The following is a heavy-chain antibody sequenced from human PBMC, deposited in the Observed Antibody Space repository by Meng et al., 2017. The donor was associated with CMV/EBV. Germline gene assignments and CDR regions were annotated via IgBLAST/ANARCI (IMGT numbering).Heavy chain of an antibody. Sequence: GSLRLSCTVSGGSISSSSYYWGWIRQPLGKGLEWIGSIYYSGSTYYNPSLKSRVTISVDTSKNQFSLKLSSVTAADTAVYYCARDLGSRITIFGVVTSGNWFDPWGQGTLVTVSS. D-gene: IGHD3-3*01. CDR2: IYYSGST. CDR3: ARDLGSRITIFGVVTSGNWFDP. CDR1: GGSISSSSYY. J-gene: IGHJ5*02. V-gene: IGHV4-39*07.